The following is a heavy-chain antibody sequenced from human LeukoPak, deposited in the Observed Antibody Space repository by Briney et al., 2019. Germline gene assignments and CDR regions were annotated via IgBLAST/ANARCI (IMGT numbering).Heavy chain of an antibody. CDR3: ARVLSYGAFDI. CDR1: GHTFTGYY. Sequence: GASVKVSCKASGHTFTGYYMHWVRQAPGQGLEWMGWINANSGGTNYAQKFQGRVTITADESTSTAYMELSSLRSEDTAVYYCARVLSYGAFDIWGQGTMVTVSS. D-gene: IGHD4-17*01. J-gene: IGHJ3*02. CDR2: INANSGGT. V-gene: IGHV1-2*02.